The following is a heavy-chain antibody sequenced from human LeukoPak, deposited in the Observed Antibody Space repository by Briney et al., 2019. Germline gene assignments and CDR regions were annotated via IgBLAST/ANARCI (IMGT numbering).Heavy chain of an antibody. CDR2: ISAYNGNT. Sequence: ASVKVSCKASGYTFTSYGISWVRQAPGQGLEWMGWISAYNGNTNYAQKLQGRVTMTEDTSTDTAYMELSSLRSEDTAVYYCATYYMDVWGKGTTVTVSS. V-gene: IGHV1-18*01. CDR3: ATYYMDV. CDR1: GYTFTSYG. J-gene: IGHJ6*03.